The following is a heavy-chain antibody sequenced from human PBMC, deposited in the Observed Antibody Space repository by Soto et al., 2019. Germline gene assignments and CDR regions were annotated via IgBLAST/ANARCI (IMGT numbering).Heavy chain of an antibody. CDR3: ARDRGSRSYGLFDY. J-gene: IGHJ4*02. Sequence: EVQLLESGGGLVQPGGSLRLSCAASGFTFSSYAMSWVRQAPGKGLEWVSAISGSGGSTYYADSVKGRFTISRDNSKNTLYLQRNSRRADDTAVYYCARDRGSRSYGLFDYWGQGTLVTFSS. D-gene: IGHD5-18*01. CDR2: ISGSGGST. CDR1: GFTFSSYA. V-gene: IGHV3-23*01.